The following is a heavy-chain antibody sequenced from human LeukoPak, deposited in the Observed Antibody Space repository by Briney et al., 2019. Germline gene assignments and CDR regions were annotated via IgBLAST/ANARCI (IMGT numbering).Heavy chain of an antibody. Sequence: GGSLRLSCAASGFTFSSYGMHWVRQAPGKGLEWVAVIWYGGSNEYYADSVKGRFTISRDNSKNTLYLQMNSLRAEYTAVYYCATTSRDGYNLGAFDIWGQGTMVTVSS. CDR1: GFTFSSYG. J-gene: IGHJ3*02. CDR3: ATTSRDGYNLGAFDI. D-gene: IGHD5-24*01. V-gene: IGHV3-33*01. CDR2: IWYGGSNE.